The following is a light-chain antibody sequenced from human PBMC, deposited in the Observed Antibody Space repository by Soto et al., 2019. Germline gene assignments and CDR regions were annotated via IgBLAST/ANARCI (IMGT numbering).Light chain of an antibody. V-gene: IGKV3-20*01. CDR1: ESVAANY. Sequence: EVVLTQSPGTLSLSPGERATLSCRASESVAANYLAWDQQKRGQAPRLLIYGASSRATGIPDRFSGSGSGTDFTLTISRLEPEDFSVYYCHQYGTAPLTFGPGTKVDI. J-gene: IGKJ3*01. CDR3: HQYGTAPLT. CDR2: GAS.